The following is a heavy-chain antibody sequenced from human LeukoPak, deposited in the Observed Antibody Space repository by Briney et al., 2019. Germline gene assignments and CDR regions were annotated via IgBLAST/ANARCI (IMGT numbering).Heavy chain of an antibody. D-gene: IGHD2-8*02. CDR3: ARSRLSCYGMDV. Sequence: PGGSLRLSCAASGFTFSSYDMHWVRQATGKGLEWVSAIGTAGDTYYPGSVKGRFTISRENAKNSLYLQMNSLRAGDTAVYYCARSRLSCYGMDVWGQGTTVTVSS. CDR2: IGTAGDT. V-gene: IGHV3-13*01. CDR1: GFTFSSYD. J-gene: IGHJ6*02.